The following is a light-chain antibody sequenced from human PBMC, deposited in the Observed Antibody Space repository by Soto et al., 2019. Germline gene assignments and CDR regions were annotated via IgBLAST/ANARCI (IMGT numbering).Light chain of an antibody. CDR3: SSYAATNNYV. V-gene: IGLV2-8*01. J-gene: IGLJ1*01. CDR2: EVS. Sequence: QSVLTQPPSASGSPGQSVAISCTGTSNDVGGYNYVSWYQQHPGKAPKLIIYEVSKRPSDIPDRFSGSKSGNTASLAVSGLQAEDEAHYYCSSYAATNNYVFGTGTKVTVL. CDR1: SNDVGGYNY.